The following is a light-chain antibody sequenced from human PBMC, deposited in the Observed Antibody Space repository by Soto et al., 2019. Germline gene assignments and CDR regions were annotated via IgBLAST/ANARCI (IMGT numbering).Light chain of an antibody. J-gene: IGKJ5*01. CDR3: QQRSNWPPAIT. CDR2: DAS. V-gene: IGKV3-11*01. Sequence: EIVLTQSQATLSLSPGERATLSCRASQSVSSYLAWYQQTPGQAPRLLIYDASNRATGIPARFSGSGSGTDFTLTISRLEPEDFAVYYCQQRSNWPPAITCGQGKRREIK. CDR1: QSVSSY.